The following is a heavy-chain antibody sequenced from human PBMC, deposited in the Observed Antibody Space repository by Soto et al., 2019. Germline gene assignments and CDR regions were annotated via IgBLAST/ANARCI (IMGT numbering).Heavy chain of an antibody. Sequence: GGSLRLSCAASGFTFSSYAMHWVRQAPGKGLEWVAVISYDGSNKYYADSVKGRFTISRDNSKNTLYLQMNSLRAEDTAVYYCARDGHYYGSGSYFWPDYWGQGTLVTVSS. V-gene: IGHV3-30-3*01. CDR3: ARDGHYYGSGSYFWPDY. J-gene: IGHJ4*02. CDR2: ISYDGSNK. CDR1: GFTFSSYA. D-gene: IGHD3-10*01.